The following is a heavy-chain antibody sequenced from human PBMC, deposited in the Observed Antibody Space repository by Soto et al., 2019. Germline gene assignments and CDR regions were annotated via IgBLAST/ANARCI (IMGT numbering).Heavy chain of an antibody. CDR2: IYYSGST. CDR1: GGSISSSSYY. J-gene: IGHJ3*02. V-gene: IGHV4-39*01. Sequence: SETLSLTCTVSGGSISSSSYYWGWIRQPPGKGLEWIGSIYYSGSTYYNPSLKSRVNISVDTSKNQFSLKLSSVTAADTAVYYCAKFYSSGWYGTPNDAFDIWGQGTMVTVSS. CDR3: AKFYSSGWYGTPNDAFDI. D-gene: IGHD6-19*01.